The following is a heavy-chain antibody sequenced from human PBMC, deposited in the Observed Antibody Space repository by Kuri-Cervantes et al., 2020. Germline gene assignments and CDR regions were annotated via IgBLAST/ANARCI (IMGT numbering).Heavy chain of an antibody. CDR3: ARSAWFGGLFSLGGVGMDV. CDR1: GFTFSDYY. D-gene: IGHD3-10*01. J-gene: IGHJ6*01. Sequence: GESLKISCAASGFTFSDYYMSWIRQAPGKGLEWVSYISSSGSTIYYADSVKGRFTISRDNAKNSLYLQMNSLSAEDTAVYYWARSAWFGGLFSLGGVGMDVWEQAITTVSS. V-gene: IGHV3-11*01. CDR2: ISSSGSTI.